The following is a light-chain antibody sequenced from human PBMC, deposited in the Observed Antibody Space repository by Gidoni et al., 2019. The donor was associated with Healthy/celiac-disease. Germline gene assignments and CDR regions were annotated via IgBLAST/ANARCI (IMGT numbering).Light chain of an antibody. V-gene: IGKV1-39*01. J-gene: IGKJ1*01. CDR1: QSISSY. Sequence: DIQMTPSPSSLSASVGDIFTITCRASQSISSYLNWYQHKPGKAPKLLIYAATSLKSGVPSRVSGSGSGTDFTLTISSLQQEDFATYYCQQSDSTVWTFXXXTKGEIK. CDR2: AAT. CDR3: QQSDSTVWT.